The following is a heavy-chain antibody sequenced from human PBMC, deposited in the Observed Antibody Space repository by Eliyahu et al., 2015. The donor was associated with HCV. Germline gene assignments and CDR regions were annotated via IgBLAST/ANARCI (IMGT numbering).Heavy chain of an antibody. Sequence: VQLLESGGGLVQPGGSLRLSCXASGFTFSSYAMSWVRQAPGKGLEWVSAISGSGGSTYYADSVKXRFTIXRDNSKNXLYXQMNSLRAEDTXVYYCXKDHGGGFPYYFDYWGQGTLVTVSS. V-gene: IGHV3-23*01. J-gene: IGHJ4*02. CDR3: XKDHGGGFPYYFDY. CDR1: GFTFSSYA. CDR2: ISGSGGST.